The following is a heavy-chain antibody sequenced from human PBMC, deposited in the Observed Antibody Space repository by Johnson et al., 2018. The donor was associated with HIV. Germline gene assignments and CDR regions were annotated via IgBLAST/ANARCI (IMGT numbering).Heavy chain of an antibody. Sequence: EVQLVESGGGVVRPGGSLRLSCAASGFTFDDYGMSWVRQAPGKGLEWVSGINWNAGRTGYTDSVKGRFTISRDNSKNTLYLQMNSLRAGDTAVYYCARGDYGGNLDAFDIWGQGTMVTVSS. CDR1: GFTFDDYG. CDR2: INWNAGRT. D-gene: IGHD4-23*01. CDR3: ARGDYGGNLDAFDI. V-gene: IGHV3-20*04. J-gene: IGHJ3*02.